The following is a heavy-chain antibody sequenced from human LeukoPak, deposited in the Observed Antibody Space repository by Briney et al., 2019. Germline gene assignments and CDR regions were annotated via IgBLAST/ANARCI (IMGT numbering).Heavy chain of an antibody. V-gene: IGHV3-21*01. D-gene: IGHD2-15*01. J-gene: IGHJ4*02. Sequence: PGGSLRLSCAASGFTFSSYSMNWVRQAPGKGLEWVSSISSSSSYIYYADSVKGRFTISRDNAKNSLYLQMNSLRAEDTAVYYCAKDSRSVVAATDWGQGTLVTVSS. CDR2: ISSSSSYI. CDR3: AKDSRSVVAATD. CDR1: GFTFSSYS.